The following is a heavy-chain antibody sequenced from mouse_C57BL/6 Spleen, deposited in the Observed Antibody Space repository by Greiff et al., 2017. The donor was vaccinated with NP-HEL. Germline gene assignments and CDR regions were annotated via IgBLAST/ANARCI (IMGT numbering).Heavy chain of an antibody. CDR3: ARGDYFDY. CDR1: GYTFTDYY. CDR2: INPNNGGT. J-gene: IGHJ2*01. V-gene: IGHV1-26*01. Sequence: VQLQQSGPELVKPGASVKISCKASGYTFTDYYMNWVKQSHGKSLEWIGDINPNNGGTSYNQKFKGKATLTVDKSSSTAYMELRSLTSEDPAVYYCARGDYFDYWGQGTTLTVSS.